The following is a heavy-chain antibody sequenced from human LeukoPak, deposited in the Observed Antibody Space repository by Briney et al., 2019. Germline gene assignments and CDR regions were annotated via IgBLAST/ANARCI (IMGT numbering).Heavy chain of an antibody. CDR2: INHSGST. D-gene: IGHD6-6*01. CDR1: GGSFSGYY. Sequence: SETLSLTCAVYGGSFSGYYWSWIRQPPGKGLEWIGEINHSGSTNYNPSLKSRVTISVDTSKNQFSLQLSSVTAADTAVYYCARGLSSSSLYYYMDVWGKGTTVTVSS. CDR3: ARGLSSSSLYYYMDV. V-gene: IGHV4-34*01. J-gene: IGHJ6*03.